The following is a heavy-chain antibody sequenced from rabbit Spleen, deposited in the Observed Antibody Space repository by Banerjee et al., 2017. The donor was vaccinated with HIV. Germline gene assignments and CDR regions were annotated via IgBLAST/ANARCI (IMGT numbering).Heavy chain of an antibody. CDR3: ARDTGSSFSTYGMDL. Sequence: EESGGGLVQPEGSLTLTCTASGFSFSSNYWICWVRQAPGKGLEWIACIYAGSSGTTYYANWAKGRFTISKTSSTTVTLQMTSLTAADTATYFCARDTGSSFSTYGMDLWGPGTLVTVS. V-gene: IGHV1S45*01. D-gene: IGHD8-1*01. J-gene: IGHJ6*01. CDR2: IYAGSSGTT. CDR1: GFSFSSNYW.